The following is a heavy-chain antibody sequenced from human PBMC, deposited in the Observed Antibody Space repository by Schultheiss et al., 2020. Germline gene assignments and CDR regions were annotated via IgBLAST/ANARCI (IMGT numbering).Heavy chain of an antibody. CDR3: ARGQHYDFWSDRRFDP. CDR2: IYYSGST. CDR1: GGSISSYY. J-gene: IGHJ5*02. Sequence: SETLSLTCTVSGGSISSYYWSWIRQPPGKGLEWIGYIYYSGSTYYNPSLKSRVTISVDTSKNQFSLKLNAVTAADTAVYYCARGQHYDFWSDRRFDPWGQGTLVTVSS. V-gene: IGHV4-59*12. D-gene: IGHD3-3*01.